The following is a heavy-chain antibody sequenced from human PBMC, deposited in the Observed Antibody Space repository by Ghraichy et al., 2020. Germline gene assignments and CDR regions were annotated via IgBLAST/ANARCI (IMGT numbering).Heavy chain of an antibody. CDR2: FYSGGTT. CDR1: GFNVRSTY. D-gene: IGHD6-19*01. V-gene: IGHV3-53*01. Sequence: GGSLRLSCAASGFNVRSTYMIWVRQAPGKGLEWVSVFYSGGTTRYADSVKGRFTISRDNSKNTLDLQMNSLRGDDTAVYYCASCSAWDKDGFEVWGQGAMVTVSS. CDR3: ASCSAWDKDGFEV. J-gene: IGHJ3*01.